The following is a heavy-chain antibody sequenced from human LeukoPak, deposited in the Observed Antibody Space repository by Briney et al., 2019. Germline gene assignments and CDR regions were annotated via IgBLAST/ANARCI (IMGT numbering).Heavy chain of an antibody. CDR3: ASGTLYSSGRYRGFDS. Sequence: SETLSLTCTVSGASIATYYWSWIRQPPGKGLEWIGYIYYSGSSKYSPSLKSRVTISVDTSKNQFSLKLTSVTAADTAMYFCASGTLYSSGRYRGFDSWGQGNLVTVSS. CDR2: IYYSGSS. D-gene: IGHD6-19*01. CDR1: GASIATYY. V-gene: IGHV4-59*08. J-gene: IGHJ4*02.